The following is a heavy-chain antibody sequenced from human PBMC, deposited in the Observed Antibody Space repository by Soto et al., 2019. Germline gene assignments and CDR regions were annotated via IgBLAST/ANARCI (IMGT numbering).Heavy chain of an antibody. Sequence: ASVKVSCKVSGYTLTELSMHWVRQAPGKGLEWMGGFDPEDGETIYAQKFQGRVTMTEDTSTDTAYMELSSLRSEDTAVYYCAATAMESYYFDYWGQGTLVTVSS. CDR2: FDPEDGET. D-gene: IGHD5-18*01. CDR3: AATAMESYYFDY. V-gene: IGHV1-24*01. J-gene: IGHJ4*02. CDR1: GYTLTELS.